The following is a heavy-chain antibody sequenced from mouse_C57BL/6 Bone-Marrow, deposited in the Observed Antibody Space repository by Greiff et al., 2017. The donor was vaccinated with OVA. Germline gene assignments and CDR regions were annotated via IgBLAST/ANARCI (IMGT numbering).Heavy chain of an antibody. CDR2: IYPGSGNT. D-gene: IGHD2-4*01. V-gene: IGHV1-76*01. J-gene: IGHJ3*01. Sequence: QVQLQQSGAELVRPGASVKLSCKASGYTFTDYYINWVKQRPGQGLEWIARIYPGSGNTYYNEKFKGKATLTAEKSSSTAYMQLSSLTSEDSAVYCGAREYYDYDVGFAYWGQGTLVTVSA. CDR3: AREYYDYDVGFAY. CDR1: GYTFTDYY.